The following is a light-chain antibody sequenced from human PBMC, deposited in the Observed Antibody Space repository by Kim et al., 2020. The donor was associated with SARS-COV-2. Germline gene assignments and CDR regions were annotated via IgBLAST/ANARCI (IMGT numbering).Light chain of an antibody. CDR2: GAS. J-gene: IGKJ1*01. CDR3: QQYGSSPWT. Sequence: EIVLTQSPGTLSLSPGERATLSCRASQSVSSSYLAWYQQKPGQAPRLLFYGASSRATGIPDRFSGSGSGTDFTLTISRLEPEDFAVYYCQQYGSSPWTFGQGTKMDIK. CDR1: QSVSSSY. V-gene: IGKV3-20*01.